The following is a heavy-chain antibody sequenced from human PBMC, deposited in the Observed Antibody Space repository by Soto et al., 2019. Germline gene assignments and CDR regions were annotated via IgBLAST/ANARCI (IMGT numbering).Heavy chain of an antibody. CDR1: GDTFSRQA. Sequence: ASVKVSCKASGDTFSRQAFSWVRLAPGQGLEWMGVILPFLRATNYAQKFQGRITITADESTSTVGMELSSRRSDDTAVYYCAGAPLGYCGSTSCLTYFDPWGQGTRVTVSS. CDR2: ILPFLRAT. V-gene: IGHV1-69*13. J-gene: IGHJ5*02. D-gene: IGHD2-2*01. CDR3: AGAPLGYCGSTSCLTYFDP.